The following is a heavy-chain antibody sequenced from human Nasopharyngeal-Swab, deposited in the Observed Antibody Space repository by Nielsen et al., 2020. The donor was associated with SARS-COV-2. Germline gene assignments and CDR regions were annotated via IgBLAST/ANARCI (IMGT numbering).Heavy chain of an antibody. CDR1: GFIFSASA. Sequence: GKSLKISCAASGFIFSASAIHWVRQAPGKGLEWVSSISSSSSYIYYADSVKGRFTISRDNAKNSLYLQMNSLRAEDTAVYYCARDGLDYDFWSAYFMDVWGQGTTVTVSS. J-gene: IGHJ6*02. V-gene: IGHV3-21*01. D-gene: IGHD3-3*01. CDR3: ARDGLDYDFWSAYFMDV. CDR2: ISSSSSYI.